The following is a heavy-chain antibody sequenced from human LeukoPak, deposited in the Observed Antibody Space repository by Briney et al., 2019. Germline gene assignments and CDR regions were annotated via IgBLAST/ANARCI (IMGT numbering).Heavy chain of an antibody. V-gene: IGHV4-59*06. J-gene: IGHJ3*02. CDR3: ARSYYDFWSGYYRDSFDI. Sequence: SETLSLTCSVSGGSVSNYYWSWIRQHPGKGLEWIGYIYYSGSTYYNPSLKSRVTISVDTSKNKFYLKLSSVTAADTAVYFCARSYYDFWSGYYRDSFDIWGQGTMVTVSS. CDR2: IYYSGST. D-gene: IGHD3-3*01. CDR1: GGSVSNYY.